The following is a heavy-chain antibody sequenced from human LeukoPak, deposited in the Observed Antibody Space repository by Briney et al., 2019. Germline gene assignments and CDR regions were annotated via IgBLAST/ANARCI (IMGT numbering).Heavy chain of an antibody. J-gene: IGHJ6*03. Sequence: GASVKVSCKASGYTLTSYDINWVRQATGQGLEWMGWMNPNSGNTGYAQKFQGRVTMTRNTSISTAYMELSSLRSEDTAVYYCARGLRGVLAARPRRYYYYYMDVWGKGTTVTVSS. CDR2: MNPNSGNT. CDR3: ARGLRGVLAARPRRYYYYYMDV. V-gene: IGHV1-8*01. D-gene: IGHD6-6*01. CDR1: GYTLTSYD.